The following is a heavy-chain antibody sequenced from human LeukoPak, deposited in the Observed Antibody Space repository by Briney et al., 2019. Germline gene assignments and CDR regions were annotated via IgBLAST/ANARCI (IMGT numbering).Heavy chain of an antibody. Sequence: SETLSLTCAVYGGSFSGYYWSWIRQPPGKGLEWIGEINHSGSTNYNPSLKSRVTISVDTSMNQFSLNLRSVTAADTAVYYCARGRYSFAYWGQGTLVTVSS. CDR1: GGSFSGYY. D-gene: IGHD5-18*01. V-gene: IGHV4-34*01. CDR3: ARGRYSFAY. CDR2: INHSGST. J-gene: IGHJ4*02.